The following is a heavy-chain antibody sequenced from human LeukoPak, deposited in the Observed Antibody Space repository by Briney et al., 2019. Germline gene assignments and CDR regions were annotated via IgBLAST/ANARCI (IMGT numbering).Heavy chain of an antibody. Sequence: GGSLRLSCSASGFIFSTYSMNWVRQAPGKGLEWVSAMTGSGDRTYYADSVKGRFTISRDNSKNTLYLEMNSLRAEDTAVYYCAKSPGGWYFDFWGQGTLVTVSS. J-gene: IGHJ4*02. CDR3: AKSPGGWYFDF. CDR1: GFIFSTYS. V-gene: IGHV3-23*01. D-gene: IGHD6-19*01. CDR2: MTGSGDRT.